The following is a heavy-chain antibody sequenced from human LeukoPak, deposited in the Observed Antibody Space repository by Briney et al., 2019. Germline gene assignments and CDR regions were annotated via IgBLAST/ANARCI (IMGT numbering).Heavy chain of an antibody. V-gene: IGHV4-39*01. J-gene: IGHJ4*02. D-gene: IGHD3-16*02. CDR1: GGSISSSSYS. Sequence: SETLSLTCTVSGGSISSSSYSWGWIRQPPGKGLEWIGSIYYSGSTYYNPSLKSRVTISVDTSKNQFSLKLSSVTAADTAVYYCARHNSDYVWGSYRFFDYWGQGTLVTVSS. CDR3: ARHNSDYVWGSYRFFDY. CDR2: IYYSGST.